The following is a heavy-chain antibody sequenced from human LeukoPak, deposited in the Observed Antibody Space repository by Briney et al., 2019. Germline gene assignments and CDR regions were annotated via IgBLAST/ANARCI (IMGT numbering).Heavy chain of an antibody. Sequence: GGSLRLSCAASGFTFSSYNMDWVRQAPGKGLEWVSSISTSGHIYYADSVKGRFTISRDNAKNSLYLQMNSLRAEDTAVYYCAKDPIWFGELMAYNDAFDIWGQGTMVTVSS. J-gene: IGHJ3*02. CDR3: AKDPIWFGELMAYNDAFDI. CDR2: ISTSGHI. V-gene: IGHV3-21*04. CDR1: GFTFSSYN. D-gene: IGHD3-10*01.